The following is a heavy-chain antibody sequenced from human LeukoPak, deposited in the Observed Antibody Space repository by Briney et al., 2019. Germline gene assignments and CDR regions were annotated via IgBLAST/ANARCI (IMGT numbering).Heavy chain of an antibody. Sequence: PSETLSLTCTVSGGSIRSCSWSWIRQPAGAGLEWIGRIYTSGSTNYNPSLKSRVTMSLDTSKNQFSLKLSSVTAADTAVYYCARRTYTGYVGHFDYWGQGTLVTVSS. CDR1: GGSIRSCS. V-gene: IGHV4-4*07. CDR2: IYTSGST. CDR3: ARRTYTGYVGHFDY. D-gene: IGHD5-12*01. J-gene: IGHJ4*02.